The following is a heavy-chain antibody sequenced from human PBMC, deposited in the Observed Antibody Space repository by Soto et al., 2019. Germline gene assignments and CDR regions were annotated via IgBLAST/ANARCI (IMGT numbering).Heavy chain of an antibody. CDR2: VYHSGNT. J-gene: IGHJ4*02. Sequence: SETLSLTCAVYGGSFSGYKCSWIRQPPGKGMERIGEVYHSGNTKSNSSLKSRVTISVDMSTNQFSLKLSSVTAAATGIYFCSRVVHPSIDARQNYFGSWGQGTPVTVSS. CDR3: SRVVHPSIDARQNYFGS. V-gene: IGHV4-34*01. CDR1: GGSFSGYK. D-gene: IGHD6-6*01.